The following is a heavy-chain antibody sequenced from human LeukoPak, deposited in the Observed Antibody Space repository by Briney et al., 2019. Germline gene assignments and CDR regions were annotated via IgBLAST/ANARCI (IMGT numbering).Heavy chain of an antibody. CDR3: ARGQYDSSGYYSYYYYYGMDV. J-gene: IGHJ6*02. CDR2: IYTSGST. Sequence: SETLSLTCTVSGGSISSYYWSWIRQPAGKGLEWIGRIYTSGSTNYNPSLKSRVTMSVDTSKNQFSLKLSSVTAADTAVYYCARGQYDSSGYYSYYYYYGMDVWGQGTQSPSP. V-gene: IGHV4-4*07. CDR1: GGSISSYY. D-gene: IGHD3-22*01.